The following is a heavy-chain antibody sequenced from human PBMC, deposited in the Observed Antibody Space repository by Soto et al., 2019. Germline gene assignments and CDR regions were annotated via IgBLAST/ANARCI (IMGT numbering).Heavy chain of an antibody. Sequence: XTLSLTCTVSGXSMSNYYWTWMRQPPGKGLEWIGYISYSGSTNYDPSLKSRVTMSVDASKNPFSLILTSLSAADTAVYFCARDYRRRYGMDVWGQGTTVTVSS. CDR1: GXSMSNYY. CDR2: ISYSGST. CDR3: ARDYRRRYGMDV. J-gene: IGHJ6*02. V-gene: IGHV4-59*01.